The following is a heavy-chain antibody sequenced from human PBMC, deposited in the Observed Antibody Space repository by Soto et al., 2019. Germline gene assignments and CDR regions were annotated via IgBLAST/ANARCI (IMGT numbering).Heavy chain of an antibody. J-gene: IGHJ4*02. Sequence: GGSLRLSCAASGFTFSSYAMSWVRQAPGKGLEWVSAISGSGGSTYYADSVKGRFTISRDNSKNTLYLQMNSLRAEDTAVYYCAKILSAGSGWLRVPGFDYWGQGTLVTVSS. CDR3: AKILSAGSGWLRVPGFDY. D-gene: IGHD6-19*01. CDR1: GFTFSSYA. CDR2: ISGSGGST. V-gene: IGHV3-23*01.